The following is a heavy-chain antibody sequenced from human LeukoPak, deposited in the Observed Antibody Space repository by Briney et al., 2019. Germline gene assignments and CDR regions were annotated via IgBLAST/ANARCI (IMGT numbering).Heavy chain of an antibody. CDR1: GFRFSSYA. J-gene: IGHJ4*02. CDR3: AKDERNWNYNLASQTYD. CDR2: ISGCGVST. Sequence: PGGSLRLACAASGFRFSSYAMSWVRQAPGKGLEWVSAISGCGVSTYYADSVKGRFTVSRDNSKNTLYLQMSSLRAEDTAVYYCAKDERNWNYNLASQTYDWGQGTLVTVSS. D-gene: IGHD1-7*01. V-gene: IGHV3-23*01.